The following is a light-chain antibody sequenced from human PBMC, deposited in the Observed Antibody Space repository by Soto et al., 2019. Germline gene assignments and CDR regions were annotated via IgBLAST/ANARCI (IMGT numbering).Light chain of an antibody. CDR3: QQRSNWAT. V-gene: IGKV3-11*01. CDR2: DAS. J-gene: IGKJ3*01. Sequence: DIVLTQSPATLSLSPGERATISCRASQSVSRNLAWYQQKSGQAPRLLIYDASNRATGIPARFSGSGSVTDFTLTISSLEPEDFAVYYCQQRSNWATFGPGTKVDI. CDR1: QSVSRN.